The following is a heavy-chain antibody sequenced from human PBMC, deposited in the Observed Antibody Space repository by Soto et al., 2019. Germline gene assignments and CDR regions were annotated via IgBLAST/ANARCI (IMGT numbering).Heavy chain of an antibody. V-gene: IGHV3-21*01. CDR1: GFTFSSYS. D-gene: IGHD3-10*01. J-gene: IGHJ4*02. CDR2: ISSSSSYI. CDR3: ASLRGYYGSGSSS. Sequence: GGSLRLSCAASGFTFSSYSMNWVRQAPGKGLEWVSSISSSSSYIYYADSVKGRFTISRDNAKNSLYLQMNSLRAKDTAVYYCASLRGYYGSGSSSWGQGTLVTVSS.